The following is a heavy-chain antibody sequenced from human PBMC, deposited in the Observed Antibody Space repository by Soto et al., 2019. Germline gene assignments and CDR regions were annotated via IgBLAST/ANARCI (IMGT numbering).Heavy chain of an antibody. J-gene: IGHJ4*02. Sequence: QGPLVDSGGGLVKSGESLRLSCVASGFTFSGHYMSWIRQAPGKGLEWVSYISGSGSDIYYADSVKGRFTISRDNAKNSGYLQMNNLRGEDTAIYYCARGHYGLDYWGQGTLVTVSS. CDR3: ARGHYGLDY. CDR1: GFTFSGHY. CDR2: ISGSGSDI. V-gene: IGHV3-11*01. D-gene: IGHD4-17*01.